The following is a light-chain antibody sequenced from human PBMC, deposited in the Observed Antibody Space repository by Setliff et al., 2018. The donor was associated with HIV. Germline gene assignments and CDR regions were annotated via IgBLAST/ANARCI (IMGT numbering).Light chain of an antibody. CDR1: SSDVGSYNL. CDR2: EVT. V-gene: IGLV2-23*02. Sequence: SVLTQPASVSGSPGQSITISCTGTSSDVGSYNLVSWYQQHPGKAPKLMIYEVTRRPLGVSSRFPGSKSGNTASLTISGLQAEDEADYYCCSYADTSTYVFGTGTKVTVL. CDR3: CSYADTSTYV. J-gene: IGLJ1*01.